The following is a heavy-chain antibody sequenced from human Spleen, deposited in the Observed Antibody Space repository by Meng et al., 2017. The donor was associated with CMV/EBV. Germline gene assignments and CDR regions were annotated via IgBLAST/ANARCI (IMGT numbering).Heavy chain of an antibody. CDR2: IYWNDDK. CDR1: GFSLSTSGVA. V-gene: IGHV2-5*01. Sequence: SGPTLVKPTQTLTLTCTFSGFSLSTSGVAVGWIRQPPGKALEWLALIYWNDDKRYSPSLKTRLTIAKDTSKNQVVLTMTNMDPVDTATYYCARIQYQLLYSSYYGMDVWGQGTTVTVSS. CDR3: ARIQYQLLYSSYYGMDV. J-gene: IGHJ6*02. D-gene: IGHD2-2*02.